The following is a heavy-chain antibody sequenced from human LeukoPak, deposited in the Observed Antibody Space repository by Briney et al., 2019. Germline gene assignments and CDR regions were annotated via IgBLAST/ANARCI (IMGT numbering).Heavy chain of an antibody. Sequence: GGSLRLSCAASGFTFSDYSMNWVRQAPGKGLEWISYIGIDSGNTNYADSVKGRFTISGDKAKNSLYLQMNSLRVEDTAVYYSARDYNYAFDNWGQGTMVTVSS. CDR3: ARDYNYAFDN. D-gene: IGHD1-1*01. CDR1: GFTFSDYS. V-gene: IGHV3-48*01. CDR2: IGIDSGNT. J-gene: IGHJ4*02.